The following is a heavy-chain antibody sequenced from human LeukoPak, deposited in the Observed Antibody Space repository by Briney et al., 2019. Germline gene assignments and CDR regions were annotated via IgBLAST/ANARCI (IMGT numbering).Heavy chain of an antibody. CDR3: ARRGWFGDNYYYYYMDV. D-gene: IGHD3-10*01. CDR2: INPSGGST. Sequence: ASVKVSCKASGYTFTSYYMHWVPQAPGQGLEWMGIINPSGGSTSYAQKFQGRVTMTRDMSTSTVYMELSSLRSEDTAVYYCARRGWFGDNYYYYYMDVWGKGTTVTISS. CDR1: GYTFTSYY. V-gene: IGHV1-46*01. J-gene: IGHJ6*03.